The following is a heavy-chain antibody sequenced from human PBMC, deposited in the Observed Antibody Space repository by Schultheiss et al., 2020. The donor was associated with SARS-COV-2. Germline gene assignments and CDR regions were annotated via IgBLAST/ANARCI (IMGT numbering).Heavy chain of an antibody. CDR1: GYTFSAND. Sequence: ASVKVSCKASGYTFSANDINWVRLAAGQGLEWMGWINPNSGGTNYAQKFQGRVTMTTDTSTSTAYMELRSLRSDDTAVYYCARDDGFVVVPAARHYYYYGMDVWGQGTTVTVSS. CDR3: ARDDGFVVVPAARHYYYYGMDV. V-gene: IGHV1-2*02. CDR2: INPNSGGT. J-gene: IGHJ6*02. D-gene: IGHD2-2*01.